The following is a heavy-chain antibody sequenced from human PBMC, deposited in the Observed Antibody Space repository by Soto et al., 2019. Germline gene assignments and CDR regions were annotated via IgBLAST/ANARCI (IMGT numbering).Heavy chain of an antibody. J-gene: IGHJ4*02. D-gene: IGHD3-10*01. CDR2: IDNEGSGT. V-gene: IGHV3-74*01. CDR3: VKHQVSLVRGISPFDY. CDR1: GFTLSSNW. Sequence: PGGSLRLSCTASGFTLSSNWIHWVLQAPVRGLVWVSRIDNEGSGTSYADSVRGRFTISRDNSKNTVYLQMNSLRAEDTAVYYCVKHQVSLVRGISPFDYWGQGALVTVSS.